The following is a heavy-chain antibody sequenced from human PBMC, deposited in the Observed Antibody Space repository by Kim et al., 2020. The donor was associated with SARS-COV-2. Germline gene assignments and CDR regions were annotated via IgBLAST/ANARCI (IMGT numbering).Heavy chain of an antibody. V-gene: IGHV3-11*01. CDR1: GFTFSDYY. D-gene: IGHD3-10*01. CDR3: AQSGVTYYYGSGSYSGGYYFYGMDV. J-gene: IGHJ6*02. Sequence: GGSLRLSCAASGFTFSDYYMSWIRQAPGKGLEWVSYISSSGSTIYYADSVKGRFTISRDNAKNSLYLQMNSLRAEDTAVYYCAQSGVTYYYGSGSYSGGYYFYGMDVWGQGTTVTVSS. CDR2: ISSSGSTI.